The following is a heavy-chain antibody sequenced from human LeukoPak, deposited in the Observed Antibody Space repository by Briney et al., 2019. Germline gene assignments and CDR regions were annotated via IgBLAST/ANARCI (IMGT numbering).Heavy chain of an antibody. V-gene: IGHV4-39*07. D-gene: IGHD6-13*01. CDR2: AFNNEGT. Sequence: SETLSLTCTVSDASFSSNTYYWGWIRQPPGKGLEWIGSAFNNEGTYYSPSLRRRVTISRDTSKKQFSLKLSSVTAADTAVYYCAGERYSSRPGYPSYFDYWGQGTLVTVSS. CDR1: DASFSSNTYY. CDR3: AGERYSSRPGYPSYFDY. J-gene: IGHJ4*02.